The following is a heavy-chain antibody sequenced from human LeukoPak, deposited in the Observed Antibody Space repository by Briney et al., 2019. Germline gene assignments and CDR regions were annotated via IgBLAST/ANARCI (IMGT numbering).Heavy chain of an antibody. Sequence: ASVKVSCKVSGYTLTELSMHWVRQAPGKGLEWMGGFDPVDGETIYAQKFQGRVTMTEDTSTDTAYMELSSLRSEDRYVCAGATDRPLNRRRYSGLDYWGQGPLDTVSS. CDR3: ATDRPLNRRRYSGLDY. CDR2: FDPVDGET. CDR1: GYTLTELS. V-gene: IGHV1-24*01. D-gene: IGHD2-15*01. J-gene: IGHJ4*02.